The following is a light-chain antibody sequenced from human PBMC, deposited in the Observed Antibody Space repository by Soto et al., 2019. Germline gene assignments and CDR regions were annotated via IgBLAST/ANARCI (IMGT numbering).Light chain of an antibody. V-gene: IGLV2-14*03. J-gene: IGLJ2*01. CDR2: DVI. CDR3: SSYATTTTAV. Sequence: QSALTQPASVSGSPGQSITIACTGSSSDIGGNNFVSWYQQHPGKAPKLMIYDVIKRPSGVSSRFSGSKSDNTASLTISGLQAEDEADYYCSSYATTTTAVFGGGTKLTVL. CDR1: SSDIGGNNF.